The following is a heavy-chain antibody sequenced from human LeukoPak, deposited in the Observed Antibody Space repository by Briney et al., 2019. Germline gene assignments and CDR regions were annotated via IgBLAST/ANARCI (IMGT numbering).Heavy chain of an antibody. CDR1: GFTFDDYA. Sequence: GGSLRLSCAASGFTFDDYAMHWVRQAPGKGLEWVSGISWNSGSIGYADSVKGRFTISRDNAKNSLYLQMNSLGAEDMALYYCAKDTQYYGSGPLDYLGQGTLVTVSS. CDR2: ISWNSGSI. CDR3: AKDTQYYGSGPLDY. D-gene: IGHD3-10*01. V-gene: IGHV3-9*03. J-gene: IGHJ4*02.